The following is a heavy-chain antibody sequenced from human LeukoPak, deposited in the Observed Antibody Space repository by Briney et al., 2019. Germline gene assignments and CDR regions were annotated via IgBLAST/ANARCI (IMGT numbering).Heavy chain of an antibody. Sequence: GGSLRLSCAASGFTFSSYSMNWVRQAPGKGLEWVSSISSSSSYIYYADSVKGRFTISRDNAKNSLYLQMNSLRAEDTAVYYCAREDCSGGSCYSVHYYYYMDVWGKGTTVTISS. V-gene: IGHV3-21*01. CDR3: AREDCSGGSCYSVHYYYYMDV. CDR2: ISSSSSYI. J-gene: IGHJ6*03. D-gene: IGHD2-15*01. CDR1: GFTFSSYS.